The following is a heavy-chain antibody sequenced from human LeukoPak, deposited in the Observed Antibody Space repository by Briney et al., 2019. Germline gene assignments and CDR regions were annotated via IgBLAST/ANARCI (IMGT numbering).Heavy chain of an antibody. CDR1: GVTFSNG. CDR3: ARDHDIVVVPAALDY. V-gene: IGHV3-33*08. J-gene: IGHJ4*02. D-gene: IGHD2-2*01. Sequence: GGSLRLSCAASGVTFSNGMHWVRQAPGKGLEWVAVIWYDGSNKYYADSVKGRFTISRDNSKNTLYLQMNSLRAEDTAVYYCARDHDIVVVPAALDYWGQGTLVTVSS. CDR2: IWYDGSNK.